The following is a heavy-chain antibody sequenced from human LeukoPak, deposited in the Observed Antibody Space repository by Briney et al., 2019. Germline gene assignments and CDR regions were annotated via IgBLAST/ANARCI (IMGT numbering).Heavy chain of an antibody. CDR3: ARGKYFDY. J-gene: IGHJ4*02. Sequence: GGSLRLSCAASGFTFSTYGMTWVRQAPGKGLEWVSAISGSAATTFYADSVKGRFTIPRDNAKNSLYLQMNSLRVEDTAVYYCARGKYFDYWGQGTLVTVSS. CDR1: GFTFSTYG. CDR2: ISGSAATT. V-gene: IGHV3-23*01.